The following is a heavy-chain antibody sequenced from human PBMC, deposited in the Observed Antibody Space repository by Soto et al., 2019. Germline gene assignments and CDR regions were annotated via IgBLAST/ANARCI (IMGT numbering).Heavy chain of an antibody. V-gene: IGHV4-31*03. D-gene: IGHD2-15*01. CDR1: GGSISSGGYY. J-gene: IGHJ3*02. Sequence: ASETLSVTCTVSGGSISSGGYYWSWIHQHPGKGLEWIGYIYYSGSTYYNPSLKSRVTISVDTSKNQFSLKLSSVTAADTAVYYCARDCSGGSCYHAFDIWGQGTMVTVSS. CDR2: IYYSGST. CDR3: ARDCSGGSCYHAFDI.